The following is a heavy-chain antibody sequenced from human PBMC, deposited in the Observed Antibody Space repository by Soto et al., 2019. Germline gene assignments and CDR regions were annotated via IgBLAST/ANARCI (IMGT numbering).Heavy chain of an antibody. CDR2: MNPNSGNT. CDR1: GYTFTSYD. J-gene: IGHJ6*03. D-gene: IGHD2-2*01. V-gene: IGHV1-8*01. Sequence: ASVKVSCKASGYTFTSYDINWVRQATGQGLEWMGWMNPNSGNTGYAQKFQGRVTMTRNTSISTAYMELSSLRSEDTAVYYCARADIVVVPAANYYYYYMDVWGKGTTGTVSS. CDR3: ARADIVVVPAANYYYYYMDV.